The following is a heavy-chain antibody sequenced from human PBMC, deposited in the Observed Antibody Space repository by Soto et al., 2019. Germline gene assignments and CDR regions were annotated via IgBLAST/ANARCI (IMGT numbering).Heavy chain of an antibody. V-gene: IGHV3-23*01. D-gene: IGHD6-13*01. Sequence: EVQLLESGGGLVQPGGSLRLSCAASGFTFSSYAMSWVRQAPGKVLEWVSAISGSGGSTYYADSVKGRFTISRDNSKKTLYVQMNGLRAADTAVYYCAKAQDSSSWYSVFFQHWGQGTLVTVSS. CDR3: AKAQDSSSWYSVFFQH. CDR2: ISGSGGST. J-gene: IGHJ1*01. CDR1: GFTFSSYA.